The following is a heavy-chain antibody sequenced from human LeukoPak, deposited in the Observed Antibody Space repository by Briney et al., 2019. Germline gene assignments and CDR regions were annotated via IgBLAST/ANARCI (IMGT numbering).Heavy chain of an antibody. D-gene: IGHD6-6*01. CDR3: AGESSSSSFYYYYGMDV. CDR1: GFTVSSNY. J-gene: IGHJ6*02. Sequence: GGSLRLSCAASGFTVSSNYMTWVRQAPGKGLEWVSSISSSSSYIYYADSVKGRFTISRDNAKNSLYLQMNSLRAEDTAVYYCAGESSSSSFYYYYGMDVWGQGTTVTVSS. V-gene: IGHV3-21*01. CDR2: ISSSSSYI.